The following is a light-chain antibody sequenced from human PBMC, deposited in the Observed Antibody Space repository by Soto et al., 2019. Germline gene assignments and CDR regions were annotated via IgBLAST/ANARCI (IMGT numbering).Light chain of an antibody. CDR1: SSDIGSYNY. J-gene: IGLJ2*01. CDR2: EVT. CDR3: SSYTNSNTEDVV. Sequence: QSALTQPASVSGSPGQSITISCTGSSSDIGSYNYVSWYQQYPGRAPKLLIYEVTNRPSGVSNRFSGSKSGNTASLIISGLQAEDEADYYCSSYTNSNTEDVVFGGGTKVTVL. V-gene: IGLV2-14*01.